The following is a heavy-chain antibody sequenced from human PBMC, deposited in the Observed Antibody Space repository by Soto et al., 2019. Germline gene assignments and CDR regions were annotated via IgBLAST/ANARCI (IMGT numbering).Heavy chain of an antibody. CDR2: ISGPGTTT. J-gene: IGHJ4*02. CDR3: ARSREIIASAGSFDY. CDR1: GFTFSGSA. V-gene: IGHV3-23*04. D-gene: IGHD6-25*01. Sequence: EVNLVESGGTLVRPGGSLRLSCAASGFTFSGSAMNWVRQRPGKGLEWVSLISGPGTTTYYADSVKGRFTISRDNPKNTLHLQMKSLRAEDTAVYYCARSREIIASAGSFDYWGQGTLVTVSS.